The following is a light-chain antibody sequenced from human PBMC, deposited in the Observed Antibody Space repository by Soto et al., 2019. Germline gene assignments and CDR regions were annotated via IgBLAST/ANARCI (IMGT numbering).Light chain of an antibody. CDR2: EDS. Sequence: QSVLTQPASVSGSPGQSITISCTRTSDDVGGYNLVSWYQQHPGKAPKLMIYEDSKRPSGVSNRFSGSKSGNTASLTISGLQAEDEADYYCCSYAGTYYVFGTGTKVTVL. CDR1: SDDVGGYNL. CDR3: CSYAGTYYV. J-gene: IGLJ1*01. V-gene: IGLV2-23*01.